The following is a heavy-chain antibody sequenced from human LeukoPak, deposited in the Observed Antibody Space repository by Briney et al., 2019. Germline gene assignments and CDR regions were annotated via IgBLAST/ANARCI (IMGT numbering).Heavy chain of an antibody. CDR2: IYYSGST. CDR3: TRGGGDGTAHKWFDP. J-gene: IGHJ5*02. Sequence: SQTLSLTCSVSGGSITRGGYYWTWIRQHPGKGLEWIGNIYYSGSTFHNPSLKSRVSMSVDTSKNQFSLKLSSVTAADTAVYYCTRGGGDGTAHKWFDPWGQGTLVTVSS. V-gene: IGHV4-31*03. CDR1: GGSITRGGYY. D-gene: IGHD3-16*01.